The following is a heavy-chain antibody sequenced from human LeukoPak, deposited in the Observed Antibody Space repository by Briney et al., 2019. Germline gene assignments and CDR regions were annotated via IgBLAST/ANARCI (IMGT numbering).Heavy chain of an antibody. D-gene: IGHD6-13*01. J-gene: IGHJ4*02. Sequence: PSETLSLTCTVSGGSISSYYWSWIRQPPGKGLEWIGYIYYSGSTNYNPSLKSRVTISVDTSKNQFSLKLSSVTVADTAVYYCGGLQVAAGTIDYWGQGTLVTVSS. V-gene: IGHV4-59*01. CDR3: GGLQVAAGTIDY. CDR2: IYYSGST. CDR1: GGSISSYY.